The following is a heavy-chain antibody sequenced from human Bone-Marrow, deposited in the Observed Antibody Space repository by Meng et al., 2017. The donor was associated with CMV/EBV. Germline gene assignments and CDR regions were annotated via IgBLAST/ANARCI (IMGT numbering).Heavy chain of an antibody. CDR1: GGTFSSYT. V-gene: IGHV1-69*02. CDR3: ARTPYYYDSSGYYAFDY. D-gene: IGHD3-22*01. J-gene: IGHJ4*02. Sequence: SVKVSCKASGGTFSSYTISWVRQAPGQGLEWMGRIIPILGIANYAQKFQGRVTITADKSTSTAYMELSSLRSEDTAVYYCARTPYYYDSSGYYAFDYWGQGTLVTVSS. CDR2: IIPILGIA.